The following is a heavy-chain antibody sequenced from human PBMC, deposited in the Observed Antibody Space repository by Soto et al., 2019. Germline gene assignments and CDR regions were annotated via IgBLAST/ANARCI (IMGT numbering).Heavy chain of an antibody. D-gene: IGHD6-25*01. CDR3: VRELGGLDV. V-gene: IGHV3-11*05. J-gene: IGHJ6*02. CDR2: IESTGTYT. Sequence: QVQLVESGGASVKPGGSLRLSCAASGFTFSGYYMSWIRQAPGKGLEWVAWIESTGTYTNYADSVKGRFTISRDNSKNSLYLKMNSLRAEDTALYYCVRELGGLDVWGRGTTVTFPS. CDR1: GFTFSGYY.